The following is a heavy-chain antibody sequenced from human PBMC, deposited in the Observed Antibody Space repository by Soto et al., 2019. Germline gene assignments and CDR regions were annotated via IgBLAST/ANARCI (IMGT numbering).Heavy chain of an antibody. J-gene: IGHJ5*02. CDR2: FDPEDGET. CDR3: ATVYSNYVGFDP. D-gene: IGHD4-4*01. V-gene: IGHV1-24*01. Sequence: ASVKVSCKVSGYTLTELSMHWVRQAPGKGLEWMGGFDPEDGETIYAQKFQGRVTMTEDTSTDTAYMELSSLRSEDTAVYYCATVYSNYVGFDPWGQGTLVTVSS. CDR1: GYTLTELS.